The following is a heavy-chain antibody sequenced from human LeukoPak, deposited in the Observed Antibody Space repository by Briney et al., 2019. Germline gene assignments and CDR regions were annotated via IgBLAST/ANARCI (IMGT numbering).Heavy chain of an antibody. CDR2: ISYDGSNK. J-gene: IGHJ4*02. V-gene: IGHV3-30-3*01. CDR1: GFTFSSYA. CDR3: ARPEWVTTPYFDY. Sequence: GGSLRLSCAASGFTFSSYAMHWVRQAPGKGLEWVALISYDGSNKHYADSVKGRFTISRDNSKNTLYLQMNSLRAEDTAAYYCARPEWVTTPYFDYWGQGTLVTVSS. D-gene: IGHD4-17*01.